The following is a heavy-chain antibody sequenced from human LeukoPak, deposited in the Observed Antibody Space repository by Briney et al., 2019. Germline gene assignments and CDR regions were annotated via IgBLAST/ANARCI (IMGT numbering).Heavy chain of an antibody. J-gene: IGHJ3*02. CDR3: ATGRIGSDAFDI. D-gene: IGHD2-15*01. CDR1: GYTLTELS. Sequence: ASVKVSCKVSGYTLTELSMHWVRQAPGKGLEWMGGFDPEDGETIYAQKFQGRVTMTEDTSTDTAYMELSSLRSEDTAVYYCATGRIGSDAFDIWGQGTMATVSS. V-gene: IGHV1-24*01. CDR2: FDPEDGET.